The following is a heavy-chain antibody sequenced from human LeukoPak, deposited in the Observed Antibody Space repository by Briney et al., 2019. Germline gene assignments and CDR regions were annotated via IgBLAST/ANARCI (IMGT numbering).Heavy chain of an antibody. CDR1: GGSISSSSYY. CDR3: ARLTFEYSSSSDAFDI. D-gene: IGHD6-6*01. V-gene: IGHV4-39*01. Sequence: SSETLSLTCTVSGGSISSSSYYWGWLRQPPGKGLEWIGSIYYSGSTYYNPSLKSRVTISVDTSKNQFSLKLSSVTAADTAVYYCARLTFEYSSSSDAFDIWGQGTMVTVSS. CDR2: IYYSGST. J-gene: IGHJ3*02.